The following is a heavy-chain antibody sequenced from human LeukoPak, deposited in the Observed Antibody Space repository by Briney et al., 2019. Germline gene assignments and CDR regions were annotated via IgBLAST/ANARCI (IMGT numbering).Heavy chain of an antibody. D-gene: IGHD3-10*01. V-gene: IGHV3-30*18. CDR2: RTYEGGTH. CDR3: AKEGTPQVSTWYDL. CDR1: GVTLSPYG. Sequence: WGSLRLSCAASGVTLSPYGMHWVRQAPGKGLEWVAVRTYEGGTHNYADSVKGRFIISRDNPRNTRYLQMNILRTEDTAVYYCAKEGTPQVSTWYDLWGQGTQVIVSS. J-gene: IGHJ5*02.